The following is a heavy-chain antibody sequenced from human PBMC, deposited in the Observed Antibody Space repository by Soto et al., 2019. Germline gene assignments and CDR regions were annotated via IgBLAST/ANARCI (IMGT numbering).Heavy chain of an antibody. Sequence: EVQLVESGGGLVQPGGSLRLSCAASGFTFSNYWMYWVRQAPGKGLEWVSRINSDGSVSSYADSVKGRLTISRDNVKNTLYLQMDSLRAEATAVYYCARGDCVGGTCYSLAGSFYYDMDVWGKGTTVTVFS. CDR3: ARGDCVGGTCYSLAGSFYYDMDV. CDR1: GFTFSNYW. V-gene: IGHV3-74*02. CDR2: INSDGSVS. D-gene: IGHD2-15*01. J-gene: IGHJ6*03.